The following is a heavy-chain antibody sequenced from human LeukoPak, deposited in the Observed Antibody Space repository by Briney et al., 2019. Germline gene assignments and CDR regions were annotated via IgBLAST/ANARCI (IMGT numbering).Heavy chain of an antibody. J-gene: IGHJ4*02. Sequence: GGSLRLSCAASGFTFSSYAMSWVRQAPGKGLEWVSAISGSGGSTYYADSVKGRFTISRDNSKNTLYLQMNSLRAEDTAVYYCAKDRASREVPAVNFDYWGQGTLVTVSS. CDR3: AKDRASREVPAVNFDY. CDR1: GFTFSSYA. D-gene: IGHD2-2*01. CDR2: ISGSGGST. V-gene: IGHV3-23*01.